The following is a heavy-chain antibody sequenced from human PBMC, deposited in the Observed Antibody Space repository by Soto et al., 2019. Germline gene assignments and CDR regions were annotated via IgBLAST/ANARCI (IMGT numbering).Heavy chain of an antibody. Sequence: GGSLRLSCAASGFTFSSYWMSWVRQAPGKGLEWVANIKQDGSEKYYVDSVKGRFTISRDNAKNSLYLQMNSLRAEDTAVYYCARGPPTLLWFGELLGGGGAFDIWGQGTMVTVSS. V-gene: IGHV3-7*03. D-gene: IGHD3-10*01. J-gene: IGHJ3*02. CDR1: GFTFSSYW. CDR3: ARGPPTLLWFGELLGGGGAFDI. CDR2: IKQDGSEK.